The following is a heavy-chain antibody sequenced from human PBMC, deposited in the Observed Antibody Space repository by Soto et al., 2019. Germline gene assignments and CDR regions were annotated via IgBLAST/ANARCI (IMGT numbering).Heavy chain of an antibody. J-gene: IGHJ4*02. CDR1: VCSVSDKPYY. CDR2: VYNSGTT. CDR3: AKTTAVPNTHRSRYFIDY. D-gene: IGHD4-17*01. V-gene: IGHV4-61*01. Sequence: SGSLSLTRSVSVCSVSDKPYYGSWIRQPPGKRLGWIAYVYNSGTTNYTPSLKSRFTISIDLSKNRFSLKLSTLTTADTALYYCAKTTAVPNTHRSRYFIDYWGQGTLVTVSS.